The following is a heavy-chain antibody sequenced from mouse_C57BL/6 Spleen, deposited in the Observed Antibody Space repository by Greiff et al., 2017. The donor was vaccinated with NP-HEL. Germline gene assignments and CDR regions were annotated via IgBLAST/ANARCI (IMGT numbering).Heavy chain of an antibody. CDR1: GYTFTDYN. J-gene: IGHJ1*03. CDR2: INPNNGGT. Sequence: VQLQQSGPELVKPGASVKIPCKASGYTFTDYNMDWVKQSHGKSLEWIGDINPNNGGTIYNQKFKGKATLTVDKSYSTAYMELRILTSEYTAFYYCARTYYTPYWYFDVWGTGTTVTVSS. D-gene: IGHD2-12*01. CDR3: ARTYYTPYWYFDV. V-gene: IGHV1-18*01.